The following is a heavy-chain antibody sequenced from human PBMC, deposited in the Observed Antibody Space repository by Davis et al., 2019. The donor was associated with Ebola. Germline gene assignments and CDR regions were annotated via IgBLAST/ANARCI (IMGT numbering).Heavy chain of an antibody. CDR3: AKDSGYCSSTSCLLYYYYGMDV. D-gene: IGHD2-2*01. CDR1: GGSFSGYY. J-gene: IGHJ6*02. V-gene: IGHV4-34*01. CDR2: INHSGST. Sequence: SETLSLTCAVYGGSFSGYYWSWIRQPPGKGLEWIGEINHSGSTNYNPSLKSRVTISVDTSKNQFSLKLSSVTAADTAVYYCAKDSGYCSSTSCLLYYYYGMDVWGQGTTVTVSS.